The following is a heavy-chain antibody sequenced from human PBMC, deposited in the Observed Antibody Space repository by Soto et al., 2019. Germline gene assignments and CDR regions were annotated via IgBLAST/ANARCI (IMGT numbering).Heavy chain of an antibody. CDR1: GFTFSSYG. V-gene: IGHV3-30*03. CDR3: ARPTVTTGVNWFDP. D-gene: IGHD4-17*01. CDR2: ISYDGSNK. Sequence: QVQLVESGGGVVQPGRSLRLSCAASGFTFSSYGMHWVRQAPGKGLEWVAVISYDGSNKYYADSVKGRFPISRANSKNTLYLQMNSLRAEDTAVYYCARPTVTTGVNWFDPWGQGTLVTVSS. J-gene: IGHJ5*02.